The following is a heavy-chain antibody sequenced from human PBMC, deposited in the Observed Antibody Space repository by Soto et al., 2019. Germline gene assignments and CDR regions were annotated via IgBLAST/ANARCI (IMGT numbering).Heavy chain of an antibody. CDR3: ARAVRYSSSSYGMDV. D-gene: IGHD6-6*01. Sequence: SETLSLTCTVSGGSISSGDYYWSWIRQPPGKGLEWIGYIYYSGSTYYNLSLKSRVTISVDTSKNQFSLKLSSVTAADTAVYYCARAVRYSSSSYGMDVWGQETTVTVSS. CDR1: GGSISSGDYY. J-gene: IGHJ6*02. V-gene: IGHV4-30-4*01. CDR2: IYYSGST.